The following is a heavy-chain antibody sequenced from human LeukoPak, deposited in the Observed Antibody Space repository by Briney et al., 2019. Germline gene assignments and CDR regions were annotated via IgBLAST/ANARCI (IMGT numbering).Heavy chain of an antibody. D-gene: IGHD4-17*01. CDR2: IIPIFGTA. CDR1: GGTFSSYA. Sequence: ASVKVSCKASGGTFSSYAISWVRQAPGQGLEWMGGIIPIFGTANYAQKFQGRATITADESTSTAYMELSSLRSEDTAVYYCARDSIPHGELYYYGMDVWGQGTTVTVSS. J-gene: IGHJ6*02. V-gene: IGHV1-69*13. CDR3: ARDSIPHGELYYYGMDV.